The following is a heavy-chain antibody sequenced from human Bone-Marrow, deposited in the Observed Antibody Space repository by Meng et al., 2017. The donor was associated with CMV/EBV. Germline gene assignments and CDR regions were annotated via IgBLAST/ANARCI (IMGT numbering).Heavy chain of an antibody. CDR2: INHSGST. D-gene: IGHD3-3*01. V-gene: IGHV4-34*01. J-gene: IGHJ5*02. CDR1: GGSFSGYY. Sequence: GSLRLSCAVYGGSFSGYYWSWIRQPPGKGLEWIGEINHSGSTNYNPSLKSRVTISADTSKNQFSLKLSSVTAADTAVYYCARGRGHDFWSGYSTTEFDPWGQATLVTVSS. CDR3: ARGRGHDFWSGYSTTEFDP.